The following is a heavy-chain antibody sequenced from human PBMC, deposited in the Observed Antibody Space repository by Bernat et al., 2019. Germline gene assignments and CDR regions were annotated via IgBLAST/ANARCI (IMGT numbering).Heavy chain of an antibody. D-gene: IGHD6-19*01. CDR3: ARAAGLVKYYFAY. Sequence: QVPLVESGGGVVQPGRSLRLSCAASGFTFSSYGMHWVRQAPGKGLEWVGVIWYDGSIKYYADYVKNRLTIGRDNCKSTLSLQMSRLSAEGAAVDYCARAAGLVKYYFAYWGRGTLVTVSS. CDR2: IWYDGSIK. J-gene: IGHJ4*01. V-gene: IGHV3-33*01. CDR1: GFTFSSYG.